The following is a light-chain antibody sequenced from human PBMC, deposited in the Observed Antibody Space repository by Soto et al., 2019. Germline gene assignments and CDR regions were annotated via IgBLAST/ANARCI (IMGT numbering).Light chain of an antibody. V-gene: IGKV1-33*01. J-gene: IGKJ2*01. CDR2: DAS. CDR3: QHYHNYMYT. CDR1: QDITNH. Sequence: DILMNQSPSSLSASVGDRVTITCQASQDITNHLNWYQQKPGKAPNLLIYDASNLETGVPSRFSGSGAGTDFTFTINSLQPEDFATYYCQHYHNYMYTSGQGTNLEI.